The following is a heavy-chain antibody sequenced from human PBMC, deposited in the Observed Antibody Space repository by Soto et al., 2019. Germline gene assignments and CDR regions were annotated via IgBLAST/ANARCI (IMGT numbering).Heavy chain of an antibody. Sequence: QVQLVESGGGVVQPGRSLRLSCAASGFTFSSYGMHWVRQAPGKGLEWVAVIWYDGSNKYYADSVKGRFPISRDNSKNTLYLQMNSLRAEDTAVYYCARDIAAAGLYYYYGMDVWGQGTTVTVSS. J-gene: IGHJ6*02. V-gene: IGHV3-33*01. CDR1: GFTFSSYG. CDR3: ARDIAAAGLYYYYGMDV. CDR2: IWYDGSNK. D-gene: IGHD6-13*01.